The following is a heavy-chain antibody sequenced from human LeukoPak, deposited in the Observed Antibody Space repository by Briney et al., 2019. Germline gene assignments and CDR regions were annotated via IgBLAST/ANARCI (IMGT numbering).Heavy chain of an antibody. CDR3: ATGGYCSGGSCFRGCSSPKLYYYYYGMDV. V-gene: IGHV1-24*01. CDR1: GYTLTELS. D-gene: IGHD2-15*01. Sequence: GASVKVSCKVSGYTLTELSMHWVRQAPGKGLGWMGGFDPEDGETIYAKQFQGRVNMTEDTSTDTAYMELSSLRSEDKAVYYCATGGYCSGGSCFRGCSSPKLYYYYYGMDVWGQGTTVTVSS. J-gene: IGHJ6*02. CDR2: FDPEDGET.